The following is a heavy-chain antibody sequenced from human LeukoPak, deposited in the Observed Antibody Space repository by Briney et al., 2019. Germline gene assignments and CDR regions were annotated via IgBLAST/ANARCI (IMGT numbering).Heavy chain of an antibody. Sequence: GGSLRLSCAASGFTFSSSAMSWVRQAPGKGLEWVAAISDTGRLSYCADSVNGRFTISRDNSKNTLSLQMNSLRAADTAIYYCAKDSQWQLYYFDYWGRGTLVTVSS. CDR1: GFTFSSSA. CDR3: AKDSQWQLYYFDY. J-gene: IGHJ4*02. V-gene: IGHV3-23*01. CDR2: ISDTGRLS. D-gene: IGHD6-19*01.